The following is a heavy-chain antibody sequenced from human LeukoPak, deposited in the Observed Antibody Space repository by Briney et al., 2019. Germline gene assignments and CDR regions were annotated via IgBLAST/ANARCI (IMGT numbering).Heavy chain of an antibody. CDR3: ARSGDEDTAMSIDY. CDR1: EGTFSSYA. CDR2: IIPILGIA. J-gene: IGHJ4*02. V-gene: IGHV1-69*04. Sequence: SVKVSCKASEGTFSSYAISWVRQAPGQGLEWMGRIIPILGIANYAQKFQGRVTITADKSTSTAYMELSSLRSEDTAVYYCARSGDEDTAMSIDYWGQGTLVTVSS. D-gene: IGHD5-18*01.